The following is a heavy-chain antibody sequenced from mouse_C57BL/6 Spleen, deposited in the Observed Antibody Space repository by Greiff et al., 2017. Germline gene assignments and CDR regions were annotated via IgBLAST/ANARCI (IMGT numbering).Heavy chain of an antibody. Sequence: VQLQQPGAELVKPGASVKLSCKASGYTFTSYWMHWVKQRPGRGLEWIGRIDPNSGGTKYNEKFKSKATLTVDKPSSTAYMQLSSLPSEDSAVYYCGRSDDYDLPFDYWGQGTTLTVSS. CDR2: IDPNSGGT. D-gene: IGHD2-4*01. V-gene: IGHV1-72*01. CDR1: GYTFTSYW. CDR3: GRSDDYDLPFDY. J-gene: IGHJ2*01.